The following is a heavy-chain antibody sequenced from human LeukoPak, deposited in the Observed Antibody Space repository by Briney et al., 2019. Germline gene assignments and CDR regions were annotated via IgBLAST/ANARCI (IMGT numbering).Heavy chain of an antibody. J-gene: IGHJ4*02. Sequence: SETVSLTCTVSGNSISSGDNYWSWIRQPAGRGLEGIGRIYTSGSTNYNPSLKSRVTISGDTSKNQFSLRLSSVTAAATAVYYCARASYSYDINGWVPFDYWGQGTLVTVSS. CDR1: GNSISSGDNY. V-gene: IGHV4-61*02. D-gene: IGHD3-22*01. CDR2: IYTSGST. CDR3: ARASYSYDINGWVPFDY.